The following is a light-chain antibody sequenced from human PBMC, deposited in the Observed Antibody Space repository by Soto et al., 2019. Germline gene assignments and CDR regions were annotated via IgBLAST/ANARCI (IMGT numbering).Light chain of an antibody. CDR3: QQRSNWLT. CDR1: QSVSSY. Sequence: EIVLTQSPATLSSSPGERATLSCRASQSVSSYLAWYQQKPGQAPRLLIYDASNRATGIPARFSGSGSGTDFTLTISSLEPEDCAVYYCQQRSNWLTFGGGTKVEIK. CDR2: DAS. V-gene: IGKV3-11*01. J-gene: IGKJ4*01.